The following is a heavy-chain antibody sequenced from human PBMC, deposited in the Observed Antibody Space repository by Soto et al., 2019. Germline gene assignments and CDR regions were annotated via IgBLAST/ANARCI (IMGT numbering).Heavy chain of an antibody. J-gene: IGHJ6*02. CDR2: IIPIFGTA. Sequence: ASVKVSCKASGGTFSSYAISWVRQAPGQGLEWMGGIIPIFGTANCAQKFQGRVTITADESTSTAYMELSSLRSEDTAVYYCARGQHYYDSSGYYSYSMDVWGQGTTVTVSS. CDR1: GGTFSSYA. D-gene: IGHD3-22*01. CDR3: ARGQHYYDSSGYYSYSMDV. V-gene: IGHV1-69*13.